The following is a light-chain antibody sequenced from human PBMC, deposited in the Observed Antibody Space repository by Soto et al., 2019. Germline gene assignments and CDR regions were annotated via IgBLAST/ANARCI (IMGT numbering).Light chain of an antibody. V-gene: IGKV1-9*01. CDR2: AAS. CDR3: HQLDSSPYT. J-gene: IGKJ2*01. Sequence: IQLTQSPSSLSASVGDRVTITCRASQGIGSYFAWYQQKPGKAPKLLIYAASTLRSGVPSRFSGSGSGTDFTLTISSLQPEDFATYYCHQLDSSPYTFGQGTKLEIK. CDR1: QGIGSY.